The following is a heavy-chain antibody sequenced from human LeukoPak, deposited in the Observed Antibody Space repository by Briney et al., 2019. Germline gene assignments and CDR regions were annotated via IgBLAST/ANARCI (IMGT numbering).Heavy chain of an antibody. D-gene: IGHD2-15*01. CDR1: GYTFTNYA. Sequence: GASVKVSCKGSGYTFTNYAVHWVRQAPGQRLEWLGWINPGNGVTKYSQNFQGRVTVTSDTSAATAYVELNSLTSEDTAVYYCARERWHCRVNCYSVYYYALDVWGQGTTVTVSS. V-gene: IGHV1-3*01. CDR3: ARERWHCRVNCYSVYYYALDV. CDR2: INPGNGVT. J-gene: IGHJ6*02.